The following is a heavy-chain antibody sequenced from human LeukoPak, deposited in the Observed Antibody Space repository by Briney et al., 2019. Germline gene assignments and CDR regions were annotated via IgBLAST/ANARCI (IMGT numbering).Heavy chain of an antibody. V-gene: IGHV3-23*01. Sequence: GGSLRLSCAASGFTFSSYAMSWVRQAPGKGLAWVSGISGSGGSAHYADSVKGRFTISRDNAKNSLYLQMNSLRAEDTALYYCAKDNYYYDSSGTLDYWGQGTLVTVSS. CDR1: GFTFSSYA. D-gene: IGHD3-22*01. CDR2: ISGSGGSA. CDR3: AKDNYYYDSSGTLDY. J-gene: IGHJ4*02.